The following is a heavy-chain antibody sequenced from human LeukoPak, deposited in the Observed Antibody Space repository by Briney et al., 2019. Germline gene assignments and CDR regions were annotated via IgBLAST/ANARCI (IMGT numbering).Heavy chain of an antibody. CDR2: IYYSGST. V-gene: IGHV4-39*01. D-gene: IGHD5-12*01. Sequence: PSETLSLTCTVSGGSISSSSYYRGWIRQPPGKGLEWIGSIYYSGSTYYNPSLKSRVTISVDTSKNQFSLKLSSVTAADTAVYYCARQDVATSHDAFDIWGQGTMVTVSS. CDR1: GGSISSSSYY. CDR3: ARQDVATSHDAFDI. J-gene: IGHJ3*02.